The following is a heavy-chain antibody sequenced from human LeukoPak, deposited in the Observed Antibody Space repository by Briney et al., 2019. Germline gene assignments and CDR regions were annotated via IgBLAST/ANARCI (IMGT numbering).Heavy chain of an antibody. CDR3: ARSSRIAVADV. CDR2: TYYRSKWYN. J-gene: IGHJ4*02. D-gene: IGHD6-19*01. V-gene: IGHV6-1*01. CDR1: GDSFSSNSAA. Sequence: SQTLSLTCAISGDSFSSNSAAWSWIRQSPSRGLEWLGRTYYRSKWYNDYAVSVKSRITINPDTSKNQFSLQLNSVTPEDTAVHYCARSSRIAVADVWGQGTLVTVSS.